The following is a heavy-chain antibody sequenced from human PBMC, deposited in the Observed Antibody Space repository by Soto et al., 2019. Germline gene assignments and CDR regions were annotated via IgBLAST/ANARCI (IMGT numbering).Heavy chain of an antibody. D-gene: IGHD3-3*01. V-gene: IGHV3-20*01. J-gene: IGHJ5*02. CDR1: GFTFDDYG. CDR2: INWNGGNT. Sequence: GGSLRLSCAASGFTFDDYGMSWVRQAPGKGLEWVSGINWNGGNTGYADSAKGRFTISRDNAKNSLYLQMNSLRAEDTALYHCARDSARHYDFWSGYYKEYNWFDPWGQGTLVTVSS. CDR3: ARDSARHYDFWSGYYKEYNWFDP.